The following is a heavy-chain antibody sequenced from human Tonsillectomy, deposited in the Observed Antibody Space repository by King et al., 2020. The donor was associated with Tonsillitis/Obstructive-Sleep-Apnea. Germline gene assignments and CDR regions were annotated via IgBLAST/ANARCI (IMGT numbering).Heavy chain of an antibody. CDR3: TRGHDEYGENFPYGTDF. V-gene: IGHV4-34*01. Sequence: VQLQQWGAGLLKPSETLSLTCAVYGESFSGYYWSWIRQPPGKGLEWIGEINHSGSTNYNPYLKSRVTISVDTTKNQFSLKLSSVTAADTAVYYCTRGHDEYGENFPYGTDFWGQGTTVTVSS. CDR2: INHSGST. J-gene: IGHJ6*02. CDR1: GESFSGYY. D-gene: IGHD4-17*01.